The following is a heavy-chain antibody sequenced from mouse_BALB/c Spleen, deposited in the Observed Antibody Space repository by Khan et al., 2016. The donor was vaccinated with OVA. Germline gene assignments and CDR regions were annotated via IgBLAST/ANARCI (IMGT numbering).Heavy chain of an antibody. CDR3: ARGNCCGYYFDY. CDR1: GYSITSGYA. V-gene: IGHV3-2*02. Sequence: EVQLQESGPGLVKPSQSLSLTCTVTGYSITSGYAWNWIRQFPGNKLEWMGYISYSGVTSYTPSLKSRISITRDTSKNQFFLQLKSVTTEDTATNYCARGNCCGYYFDYWCQGTTLTVSS. J-gene: IGHJ2*01. CDR2: ISYSGVT.